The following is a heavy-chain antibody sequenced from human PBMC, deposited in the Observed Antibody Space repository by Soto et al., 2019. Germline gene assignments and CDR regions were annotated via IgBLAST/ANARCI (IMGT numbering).Heavy chain of an antibody. CDR1: GFTFSNYA. CDR2: VGGDGGAP. J-gene: IGHJ4*02. CDR3: AREVVGGGNYETHFEF. D-gene: IGHD3-16*01. Sequence: EVQLLESGGGLVQPGGSLRLACAASGFTFSNYAMSWLRQASGKRPEWVSAVGGDGGAPNYTDSVRGRFTISRDNSKDTLYLQMNSLRPEDTAIYNCAREVVGGGNYETHFEFWGQGTRVTVSS. V-gene: IGHV3-23*01.